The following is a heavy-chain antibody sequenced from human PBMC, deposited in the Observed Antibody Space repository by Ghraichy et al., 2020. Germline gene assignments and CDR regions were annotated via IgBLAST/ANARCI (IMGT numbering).Heavy chain of an antibody. Sequence: GESLNISCAASGFTFSSYWMSWVRQAPGKGLEWVANIKQDGSEKYYVDSVKGRFTISRDNAKNSLYLQMNSLRAEDTAVYYCARDYDFWSGYSDYWGQGTLVTVSS. D-gene: IGHD3-3*01. J-gene: IGHJ4*02. CDR2: IKQDGSEK. V-gene: IGHV3-7*04. CDR3: ARDYDFWSGYSDY. CDR1: GFTFSSYW.